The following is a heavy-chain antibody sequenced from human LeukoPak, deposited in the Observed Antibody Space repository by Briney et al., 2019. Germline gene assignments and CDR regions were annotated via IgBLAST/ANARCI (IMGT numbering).Heavy chain of an antibody. V-gene: IGHV4-59*08. CDR3: ARLDWGSGGSGSFDY. CDR1: GDSINAYY. CDR2: IYFNGTT. Sequence: SETLSLTCTVSGDSINAYYWGWIRQPPGKGLEWIGYIYFNGTTKYNPSLESRVTISVDTSKNQFSLKLSSVTAADTAVYYCARLDWGSGGSGSFDYWGQGTLVTVSS. D-gene: IGHD7-27*01. J-gene: IGHJ4*02.